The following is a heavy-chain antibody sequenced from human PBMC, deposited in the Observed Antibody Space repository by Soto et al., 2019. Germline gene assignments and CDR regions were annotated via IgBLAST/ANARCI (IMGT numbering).Heavy chain of an antibody. J-gene: IGHJ4*02. CDR1: GGSFXGYY. CDR2: IYYSGST. D-gene: IGHD2-15*01. Sequence: SETLSLTCGVYGGSFXGYYWTWIRQPPGKGLEWIGYIYYSGSTYYNPSLESRVTISVDTSKNQFSLKLSSVTAADTAVYYCARARGARYFDYWGQGTLVTVSS. CDR3: ARARGARYFDY. V-gene: IGHV4-30-4*08.